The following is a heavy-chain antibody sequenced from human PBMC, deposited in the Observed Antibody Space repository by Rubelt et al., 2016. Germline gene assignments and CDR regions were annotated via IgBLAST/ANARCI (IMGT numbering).Heavy chain of an antibody. D-gene: IGHD6-19*01. Sequence: QVQLQESGPGLVKPSETLSLTCTVSGGSISSYYWSWIRQPPGKGLEWIGYIYYSGSTNYNPSPKRGATKSVDTSMNKFALKLSVVTAADTAVYYGARVTSSGWPDYWGQGTLVTVSS. J-gene: IGHJ4*02. CDR3: ARVTSSGWPDY. V-gene: IGHV4-59*01. CDR2: IYYSGST. CDR1: GGSISSYY.